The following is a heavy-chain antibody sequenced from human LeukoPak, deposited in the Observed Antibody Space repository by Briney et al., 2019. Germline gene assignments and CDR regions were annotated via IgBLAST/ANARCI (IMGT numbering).Heavy chain of an antibody. CDR1: GGSISSDNYY. CDR2: INHSGST. CDR3: ARTYCSSTSCYAPFDY. V-gene: IGHV4-39*07. D-gene: IGHD2-2*01. Sequence: PSETLSLTCTVSGGSISSDNYYWSWIRQPPGKGLEWIGEINHSGSTNYNPSLKSRVTISVDTSKNQFSLKLSSVTAADTAVYYCARTYCSSTSCYAPFDYWGQGTLATVSS. J-gene: IGHJ4*02.